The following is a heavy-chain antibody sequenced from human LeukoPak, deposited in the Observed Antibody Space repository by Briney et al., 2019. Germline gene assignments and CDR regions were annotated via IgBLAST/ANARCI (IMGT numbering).Heavy chain of an antibody. D-gene: IGHD6-19*01. CDR2: IYYSGST. V-gene: IGHV4-39*01. CDR3: ASYNSGGYDVSDY. CDR1: GGSISSSSYY. Sequence: SETLSLTCTVSGGSISSSSYYWGWIRQTPGKGLEWIGSIYYSGSTYYNPSLEGRVTISADTSRNKFSLNLRSVTVADTAVYYCASYNSGGYDVSDYWGQGTLVTVSS. J-gene: IGHJ4*02.